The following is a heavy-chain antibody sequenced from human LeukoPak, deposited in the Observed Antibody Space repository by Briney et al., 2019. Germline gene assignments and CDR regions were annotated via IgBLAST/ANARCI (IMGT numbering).Heavy chain of an antibody. CDR2: IYPGDSDT. CDR3: ARKYCTATSCYGAFAI. Sequence: GESLKISGRASGYRFTTYWIGWVRQMPGKGLEWMGIIYPGDSDTKHSPSFQGQVTISADKSITSAYLQWSSLQASDTAMYYCARKYCTATSCYGAFAIWGQGTMVTVSS. D-gene: IGHD2-8*02. CDR1: GYRFTTYW. J-gene: IGHJ3*02. V-gene: IGHV5-51*01.